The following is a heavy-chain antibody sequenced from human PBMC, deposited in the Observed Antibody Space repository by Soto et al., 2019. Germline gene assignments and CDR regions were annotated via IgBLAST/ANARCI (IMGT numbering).Heavy chain of an antibody. V-gene: IGHV3-23*01. Sequence: PGGSLRLSCAASGFTFSSYAMSWVRQAPGKGLEWVSAISGSGGSTYYADSVKGRFTISRDNSKNTLYLQMNSLRAEDTAVYYCAKGTLKIPYGDSKFDYWGQGTLVTVSS. CDR2: ISGSGGST. CDR1: GFTFSSYA. D-gene: IGHD4-17*01. J-gene: IGHJ4*02. CDR3: AKGTLKIPYGDSKFDY.